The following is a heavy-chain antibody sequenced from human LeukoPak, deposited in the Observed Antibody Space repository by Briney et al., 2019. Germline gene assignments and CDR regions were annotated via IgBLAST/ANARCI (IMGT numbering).Heavy chain of an antibody. Sequence: GASVKVSCKASGYTFTSYDINWVRQATGQGLEWMGWMNPNSGNTGYAQKFQGRVTMTRSTSINTAYMELSSLRSEDTAVYYCAKDKIARVGDQFFSPASHYHYGMDVWGKGATVTVSS. D-gene: IGHD3-10*01. V-gene: IGHV1-8*01. CDR3: AKDKIARVGDQFFSPASHYHYGMDV. J-gene: IGHJ6*04. CDR1: GYTFTSYD. CDR2: MNPNSGNT.